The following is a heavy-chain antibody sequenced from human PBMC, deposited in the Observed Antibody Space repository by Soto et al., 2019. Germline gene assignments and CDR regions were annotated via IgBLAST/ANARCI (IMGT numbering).Heavy chain of an antibody. J-gene: IGHJ4*02. CDR3: ATEMSPPHIRLRLGELSF. CDR2: ISYDGSNK. V-gene: IGHV3-30-3*01. CDR1: GFTFSSYA. D-gene: IGHD3-16*02. Sequence: QVQLVESGGGVVQPGRSLRLSCEASGFTFSSYAMHWVRQAPGKGLEWVAVISYDGSNKYYADSVKGRFTISRDNSKNTLYLQMNSLRAEDTAVYYCATEMSPPHIRLRLGELSFWGQGTLVTVSS.